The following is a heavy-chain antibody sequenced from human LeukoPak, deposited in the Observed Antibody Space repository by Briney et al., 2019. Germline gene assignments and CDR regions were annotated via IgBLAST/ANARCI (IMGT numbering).Heavy chain of an antibody. CDR3: AGAYGWELLGDVFDY. CDR1: GGSISSYY. D-gene: IGHD1-26*01. Sequence: SSETLSLTCTVSGGSISSYYWSWIRQPPGKGLEWIGYIYYSGSTNYNPSLKSRVTISVDTSKNQFSLKLSSVTAADTAVYYCAGAYGWELLGDVFDYWGQGALVTVSS. V-gene: IGHV4-59*01. J-gene: IGHJ4*02. CDR2: IYYSGST.